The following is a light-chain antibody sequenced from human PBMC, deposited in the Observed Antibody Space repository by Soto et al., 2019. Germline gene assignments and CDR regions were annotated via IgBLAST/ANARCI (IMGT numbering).Light chain of an antibody. J-gene: IGLJ2*01. CDR3: TSWTTSTTMI. V-gene: IGLV2-14*03. CDR1: SSDIGAYNF. Sequence: QSALTQPASVSGSPGQSITISCTGTSSDIGAYNFVSWYQQHPGKAPKLMLYDVNIRPSGVSNRFSGSKSGNTASLTISGLQAEDMADYYCTSWTTSTTMIFGGGTKVTVL. CDR2: DVN.